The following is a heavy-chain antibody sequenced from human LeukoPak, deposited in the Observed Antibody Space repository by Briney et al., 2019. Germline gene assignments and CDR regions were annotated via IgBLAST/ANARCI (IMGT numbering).Heavy chain of an antibody. V-gene: IGHV4-30-4*01. CDR2: IYYSGST. J-gene: IGHJ5*02. Sequence: PSQTLSLTCTVSGGSISSGDYYWSWIRQPPGKGLEWIGYIYYSGSTYDNPSLKSRVTISVDTSKNQFSLKLSSVTAADTAVYYCARARGTIKGYNWFDPWGQGTLVTVSS. D-gene: IGHD3-3*01. CDR1: GGSISSGDYY. CDR3: ARARGTIKGYNWFDP.